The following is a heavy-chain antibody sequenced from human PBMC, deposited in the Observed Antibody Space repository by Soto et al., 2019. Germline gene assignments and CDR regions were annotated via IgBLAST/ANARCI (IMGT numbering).Heavy chain of an antibody. V-gene: IGHV4-34*01. CDR1: GGSFSGYY. D-gene: IGHD5-18*01. CDR2: INHSGST. Sequence: QVQPQQWGAGLLKPSETLSLTCAVYGGSFSGYYWSWIRQPPGKGLEWIGEINHSGSTNYNPSLKSRVTISVDTSKSQFSLELSSVTAADTAVYYCARGRVQLWSDFDYWGQGTLVTVSS. J-gene: IGHJ4*02. CDR3: ARGRVQLWSDFDY.